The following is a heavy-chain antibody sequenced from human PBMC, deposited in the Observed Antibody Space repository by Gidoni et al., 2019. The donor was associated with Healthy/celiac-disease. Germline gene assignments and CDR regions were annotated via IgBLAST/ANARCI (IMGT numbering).Heavy chain of an antibody. CDR2: IWYDGSNK. V-gene: IGHV3-33*01. CDR1: GVTFSSYG. D-gene: IGHD2-21*02. J-gene: IGHJ4*02. CDR3: ARALVVVTAIDY. Sequence: QVQLVESGGGVVQPGRSLRLSCAASGVTFSSYGMHWVRQAPGKGLEWVAVIWYDGSNKYHADSVKGRFTISRDNSKNTLYLQMNSLRAEDTAVYYCARALVVVTAIDYWGQGTLVTVSS.